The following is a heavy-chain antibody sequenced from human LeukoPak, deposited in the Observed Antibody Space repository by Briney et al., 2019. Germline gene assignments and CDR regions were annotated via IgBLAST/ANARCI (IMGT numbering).Heavy chain of an antibody. Sequence: SETLSLTCTVSGGSISSGGYYWSWIRQHPGKGLEWIGYFYYSGTTSYNPSLKTRVAISVDTSTNQFSLKLTSVTPADTAVYYCASAPRDFWNGYYLGYWGQGTLVTVSS. CDR1: GGSISSGGYY. J-gene: IGHJ4*02. D-gene: IGHD3-3*01. CDR3: ASAPRDFWNGYYLGY. CDR2: FYYSGTT. V-gene: IGHV4-31*03.